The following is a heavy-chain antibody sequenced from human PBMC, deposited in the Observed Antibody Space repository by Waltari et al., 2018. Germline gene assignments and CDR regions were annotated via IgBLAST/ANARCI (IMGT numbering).Heavy chain of an antibody. D-gene: IGHD6-19*01. V-gene: IGHV3-7*01. CDR2: IKQEGSEK. J-gene: IGHJ4*02. CDR3: ARRNGCDY. CDR1: GFTFSANW. Sequence: EVQLVESGGGLVQPGGSLRLSCAASGFTFSANWMTWVRQAPGKGLGWVANIKQEGSEKYDVDSVKGRFTISRDNAKNALYLQMNSLRAEDSSVYYCARRNGCDYWGQGTLVTVSS.